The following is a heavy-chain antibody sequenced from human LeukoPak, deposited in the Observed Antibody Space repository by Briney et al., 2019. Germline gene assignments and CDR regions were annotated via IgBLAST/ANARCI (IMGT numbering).Heavy chain of an antibody. V-gene: IGHV4-59*01. CDR1: GGFISSYY. Sequence: SETLSLTCTVSGGFISSYYWSWIRQPPGKGLEWIGYIYYSGSTNYNPSLKSRVTISVDTSKNQFSLKLSSVTAADTAVYYCARGLAAAGTFDYWGQGTLVTVSS. CDR3: ARGLAAAGTFDY. J-gene: IGHJ4*02. CDR2: IYYSGST. D-gene: IGHD6-13*01.